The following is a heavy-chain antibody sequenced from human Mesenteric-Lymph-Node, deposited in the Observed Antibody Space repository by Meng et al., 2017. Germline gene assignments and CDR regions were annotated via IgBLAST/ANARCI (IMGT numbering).Heavy chain of an antibody. V-gene: IGHV1-3*01. CDR2: INAGNGNT. D-gene: IGHD3-22*01. CDR1: GYTFTSYA. J-gene: IGHJ4*02. Sequence: ASVKVSCKASGYTFTSYAMHWVRQAPGQRLEWMGWINAGNGNTKYSQKFQGRVTITRDTSASTAYMELSRLRSDDTAVYYCARTLSSMYYYDSPFDYWGQGTLVTVSS. CDR3: ARTLSSMYYYDSPFDY.